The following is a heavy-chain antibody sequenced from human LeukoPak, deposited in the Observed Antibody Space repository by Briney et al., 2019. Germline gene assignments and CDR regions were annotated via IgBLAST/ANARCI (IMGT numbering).Heavy chain of an antibody. D-gene: IGHD3-22*01. CDR2: IWYDGSNK. Sequence: PGGSLRLSCAASGFTFSSYGMHWVRQAPGKGLEGVEVIWYDGSNKYYADSVKGRFTISRDNSKNTLYLQMNSLRAEDTAVYYCARDYYDSSGYPASWWFDPWGQGTLVTVSS. CDR3: ARDYYDSSGYPASWWFDP. J-gene: IGHJ5*02. CDR1: GFTFSSYG. V-gene: IGHV3-33*01.